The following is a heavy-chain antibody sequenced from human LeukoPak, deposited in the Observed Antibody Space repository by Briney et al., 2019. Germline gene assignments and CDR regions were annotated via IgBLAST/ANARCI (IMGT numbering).Heavy chain of an antibody. CDR2: IKQDGSEK. CDR3: AKDLTTVTSQGDY. V-gene: IGHV3-7*01. Sequence: PGGSLRLSCAASGFTFSSYRMSWVRQAPGKGLEWVANIKQDGSEKHYVDSVKGRFTISRDNAKNSLYLQMNSLRAEDTAVYYCAKDLTTVTSQGDYWGQGTLVTVSS. J-gene: IGHJ4*02. D-gene: IGHD4-17*01. CDR1: GFTFSSYR.